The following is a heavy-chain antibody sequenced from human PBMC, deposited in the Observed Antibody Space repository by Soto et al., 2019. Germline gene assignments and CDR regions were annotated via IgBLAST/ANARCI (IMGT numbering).Heavy chain of an antibody. J-gene: IGHJ4*02. V-gene: IGHV4-30-4*01. CDR2: ISGSGNT. D-gene: IGHD5-18*01. CDR1: GGSVSSGYNY. CDR3: ATESGSTYGYFDY. Sequence: SETLSLTCTVSGGSVSSGYNYWSWIRQSPGKGLEWIGYISGSGNTGYNPSLKNRLTMSVDRSKNQFTLRLTSVTAADTAVYFCATESGSTYGYFDYWGQGTQVTVS.